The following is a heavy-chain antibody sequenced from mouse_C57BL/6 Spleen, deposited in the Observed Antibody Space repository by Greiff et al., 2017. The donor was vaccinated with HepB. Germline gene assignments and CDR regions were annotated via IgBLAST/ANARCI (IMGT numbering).Heavy chain of an antibody. CDR3: ASDYYGSSFWFAY. CDR2: IYPRDGST. CDR1: GYTFTDHT. D-gene: IGHD1-1*01. J-gene: IGHJ3*01. Sequence: QVQLQQSDAELVKPGASVKISCKVSGYTFTDHTIHWMKQRPEQGLEWIGYIYPRDGSTKYNEKFKSKATLTADKSSSTAYMQLNSLTSEDSAVYFCASDYYGSSFWFAYWGQGTLVTVSA. V-gene: IGHV1-78*01.